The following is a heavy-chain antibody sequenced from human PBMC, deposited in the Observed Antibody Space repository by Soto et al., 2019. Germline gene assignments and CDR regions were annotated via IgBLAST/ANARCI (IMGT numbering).Heavy chain of an antibody. D-gene: IGHD2-2*02. J-gene: IGHJ6*02. CDR1: GGSVSSGSYY. CDR2: IYYSGST. Sequence: SETLSLTGTVSGGSVSSGSYYWSWIRQPPGKGLEWIGYIYYSGSTNYNPSLKRRVTISVDTSKNQSSLTLSSVTAADTAVYYCARGADIVVVPAAIRADYSYCMDVWGQGTTVTVSS. V-gene: IGHV4-61*01. CDR3: ARGADIVVVPAAIRADYSYCMDV.